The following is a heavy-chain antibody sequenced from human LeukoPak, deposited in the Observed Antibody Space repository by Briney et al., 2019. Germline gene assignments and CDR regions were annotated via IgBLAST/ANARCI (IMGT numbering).Heavy chain of an antibody. CDR2: ITGSGGTT. D-gene: IGHD2-2*01. Sequence: GGPLRLSCAASGFTFSTYAVSWVCQAPGKGLNWVSTITGSGGTTYYADSVKGRFTISRDNSKNTLFLQMHSLRAEDTAIYYCAKHATEGGSSSTSSWDYRGQGTLVTVSS. J-gene: IGHJ4*02. V-gene: IGHV3-23*01. CDR1: GFTFSTYA. CDR3: AKHATEGGSSSTSSWDY.